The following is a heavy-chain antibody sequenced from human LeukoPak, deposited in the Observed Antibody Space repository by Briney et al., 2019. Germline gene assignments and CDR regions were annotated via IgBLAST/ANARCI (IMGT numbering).Heavy chain of an antibody. CDR3: VKVGISGASYYYGMDV. CDR1: GFTFSSYA. CDR2: ISSNGGST. Sequence: PGGSLRLSCSASGFTFSSYAMHRVRQAPGKGLEYVSAISSNGGSTYYADSVKGRFTTSRDNSKNTLYLQMSSLRAEDTAVYYCVKVGISGASYYYGMDVWGKGATVTVSS. J-gene: IGHJ6*04. V-gene: IGHV3-64D*06. D-gene: IGHD3-10*01.